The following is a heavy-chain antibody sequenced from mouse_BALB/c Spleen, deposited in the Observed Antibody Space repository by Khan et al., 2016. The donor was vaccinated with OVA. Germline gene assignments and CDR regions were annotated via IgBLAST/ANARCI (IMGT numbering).Heavy chain of an antibody. CDR1: GITFSNYW. V-gene: IGHV6-6*02. Sequence: EVKLEESGGGLVQPGGSMKLSCAASGITFSNYWMNWVRQSPEKGLEWVAEIRMESDAYVKHYAESVQGRFSIASEDSKRSVHLPMNNLRAEDNDIYYGWIRLWGQGTTLTVSS. CDR2: IRMESDAYVK. CDR3: WIRL. J-gene: IGHJ2*01.